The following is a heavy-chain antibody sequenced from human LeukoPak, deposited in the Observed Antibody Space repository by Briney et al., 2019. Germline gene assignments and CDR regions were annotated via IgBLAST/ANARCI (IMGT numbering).Heavy chain of an antibody. CDR3: AKLSITMVRGAPHDY. Sequence: GRSLRLSCAASGFTFSSYGMHWVRQAPGKGLEWVAVISYDGSNKYYADSVKGRFTISRDNSKNTLYLQMNSMRAEDTAVYYCAKLSITMVRGAPHDYWGQGTLVTVSS. D-gene: IGHD3-10*01. CDR1: GFTFSSYG. J-gene: IGHJ4*02. CDR2: ISYDGSNK. V-gene: IGHV3-30*18.